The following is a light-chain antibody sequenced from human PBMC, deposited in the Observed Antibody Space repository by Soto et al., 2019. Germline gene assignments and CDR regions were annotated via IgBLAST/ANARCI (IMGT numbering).Light chain of an antibody. V-gene: IGKV3D-15*01. J-gene: IGKJ4*01. CDR1: QSISTI. CDR2: GAS. CDR3: QQRSNWAGLT. Sequence: VLTQSPATLSVSPGERATFSCRASQSISTILAWYQQKPGQAPRLLIYGASTRATGIPARFSGSGSGTEFTLTISSLEPEDFAVYYCQQRSNWAGLTFGGGTKVDIK.